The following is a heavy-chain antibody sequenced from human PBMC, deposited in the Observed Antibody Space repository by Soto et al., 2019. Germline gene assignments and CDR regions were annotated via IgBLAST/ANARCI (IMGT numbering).Heavy chain of an antibody. D-gene: IGHD6-13*01. Sequence: QVQLVQSGAEVKKPGASVKVSCKASGYTFNSYYLHWVRQAPGQGLEWMGLINPTDGSTNYAQKFQGRVTMTRDTSTSTVYMEVSRLRSDDTAVYYCARDRSRGSTAGGAHWGQGTLVTVSS. CDR3: ARDRSRGSTAGGAH. CDR1: GYTFNSYY. V-gene: IGHV1-46*02. CDR2: INPTDGST. J-gene: IGHJ4*02.